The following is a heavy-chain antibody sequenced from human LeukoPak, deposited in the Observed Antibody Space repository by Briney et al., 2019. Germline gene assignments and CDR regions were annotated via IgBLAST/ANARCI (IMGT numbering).Heavy chain of an antibody. V-gene: IGHV3-23*01. CDR1: GFTFSSYA. J-gene: IGHJ4*02. Sequence: GGSLRLSCAASGFTFSSYAMSWVRQAPGKGLEWVSAISGSGGSTCYADSVKGRFTISRDNSKNTLYLQMNSLRAEDTAVYYCAKDHLVGVVPAAHFYWGQGTLVTVSS. D-gene: IGHD2-2*01. CDR3: AKDHLVGVVPAAHFY. CDR2: ISGSGGST.